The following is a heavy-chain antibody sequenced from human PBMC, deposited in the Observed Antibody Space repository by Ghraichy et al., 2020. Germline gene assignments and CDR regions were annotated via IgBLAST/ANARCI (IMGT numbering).Heavy chain of an antibody. J-gene: IGHJ4*02. CDR1: GGSISSYY. D-gene: IGHD5-24*01. CDR2: IYYSGST. Sequence: SETLSLTCTVSGGSISSYYWSWIRQPPGKGLEWIGYIYYSGSTNYNPSLKSRVTISVDTSKNQFSLKLSSVTAADTAVYYCARDRDGDGYNPGAFDYWGQGTLVTVSS. CDR3: ARDRDGDGYNPGAFDY. V-gene: IGHV4-59*01.